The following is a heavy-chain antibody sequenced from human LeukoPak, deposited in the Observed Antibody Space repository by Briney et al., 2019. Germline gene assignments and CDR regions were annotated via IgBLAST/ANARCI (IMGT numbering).Heavy chain of an antibody. CDR1: GGSISSYY. J-gene: IGHJ4*02. CDR2: IYHSGST. V-gene: IGHV4-59*04. CDR3: AAAAGSDDY. D-gene: IGHD6-13*01. Sequence: PSETLSLTCTVSGGSISSYYWSWIRQPPGKGLEWIGYIYHSGSTYYNPSLKSRVTISVDRSKNQFSLKLSSVTAADTAVYYCAAAAGSDDYWGQGTLVTVSS.